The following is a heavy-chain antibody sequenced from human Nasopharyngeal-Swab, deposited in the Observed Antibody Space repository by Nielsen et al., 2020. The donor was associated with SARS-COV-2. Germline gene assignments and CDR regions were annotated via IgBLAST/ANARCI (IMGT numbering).Heavy chain of an antibody. D-gene: IGHD4-23*01. CDR1: GYSIISYA. Sequence: ASVKVSCKVYGYSIISYAIHWVRQAPGQGLEWMGWIDGGNGNTKYSQKFQGRLTINRDTSASTAYMELSSLKSEDTAFYFCSSKSVTLADPFDIWGQGTVVTVSS. V-gene: IGHV1-3*01. CDR3: SSKSVTLADPFDI. J-gene: IGHJ3*02. CDR2: IDGGNGNT.